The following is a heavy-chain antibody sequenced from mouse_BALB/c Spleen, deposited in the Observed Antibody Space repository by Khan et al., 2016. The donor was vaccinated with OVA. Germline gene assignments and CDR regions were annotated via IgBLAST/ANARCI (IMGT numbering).Heavy chain of an antibody. CDR1: GYSITSGYG. V-gene: IGHV3-2*02. D-gene: IGHD1-2*01. CDR2: ISYSGST. CDR3: ARTARIKY. J-gene: IGHJ2*01. Sequence: EVQLLETGPGLVKPSQSLSLTCTATGYSITSGYGWNWIRQFPGNKLEWMGYISYSGSTNYNPSLKSRISITRDTSKNQFFLQLNSVTTEDTATYYCARTARIKYWGQGTTLTVSS.